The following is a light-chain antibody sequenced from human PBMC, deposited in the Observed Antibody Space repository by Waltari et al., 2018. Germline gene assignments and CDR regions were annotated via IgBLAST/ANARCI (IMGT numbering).Light chain of an antibody. CDR1: NSNVGSNN. Sequence: QSVLTQPPSASGTPGQRVTMSCSGSNSNVGSNNVNWYRQVPGTAPKLVIYNNEQRPSGVPDRFSASNAPASSSLSISCLPSSADASYFCYALDDTLNGPVFGGGTKLTVL. J-gene: IGLJ3*02. V-gene: IGLV1-44*01. CDR2: NNE. CDR3: YALDDTLNGPV.